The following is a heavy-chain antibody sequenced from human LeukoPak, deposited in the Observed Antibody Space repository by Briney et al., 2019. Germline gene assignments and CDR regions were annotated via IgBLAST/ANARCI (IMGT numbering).Heavy chain of an antibody. CDR1: GGSFSGYY. CDR2: INHSGST. Sequence: PSETLSLTCAVYGGSFSGYYWSWIRQPPGEGLEWIGEINHSGSTNYNPSLKSRVTISVDTSKNQFSLKLSSVTAADTAVYYCARGPYYDFWSGYWVYWFDPWGQGTLVTVSS. V-gene: IGHV4-34*01. J-gene: IGHJ5*02. D-gene: IGHD3-3*01. CDR3: ARGPYYDFWSGYWVYWFDP.